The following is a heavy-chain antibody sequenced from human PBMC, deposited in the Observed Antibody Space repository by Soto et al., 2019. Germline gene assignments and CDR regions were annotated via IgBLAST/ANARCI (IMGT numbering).Heavy chain of an antibody. CDR3: TRGQRFSDWFDP. V-gene: IGHV4-4*07. CDR1: GGSMSSYY. CDR2: VYSSGGT. Sequence: SETLSLTCTVSGGSMSSYYWTWIRQPAGKGLEWIGRVYSSGGTHYNPSLKSRVTISLDTSKNQFSLGLLSVTDADTAVYYCTRGQRFSDWFDPWGQGTLVTVSS. J-gene: IGHJ5*02. D-gene: IGHD3-3*01.